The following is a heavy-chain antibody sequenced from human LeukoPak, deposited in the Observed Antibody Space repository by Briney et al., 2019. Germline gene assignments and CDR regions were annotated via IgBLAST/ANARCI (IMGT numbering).Heavy chain of an antibody. V-gene: IGHV3-30-3*01. Sequence: GGSLRLSCAASGFTFSSYAMHWVRQAPGKGLEWVAVISYDGSNKYYADSVKGRFTISRDNSKNTLYLQMNSLRAEDTAVYYCADALHSSGFDYWGQGTLVTVSS. CDR3: ADALHSSGFDY. J-gene: IGHJ4*02. D-gene: IGHD3-22*01. CDR1: GFTFSSYA. CDR2: ISYDGSNK.